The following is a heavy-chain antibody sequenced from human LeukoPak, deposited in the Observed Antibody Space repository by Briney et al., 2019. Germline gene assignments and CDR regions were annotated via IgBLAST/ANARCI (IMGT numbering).Heavy chain of an antibody. V-gene: IGHV5-51*01. CDR1: GYSFISYW. CDR2: IYPGDSDT. Sequence: GESLKISCKGSGYSFISYWIGWVRQTPGKGLEWMGIIYPGDSDTRYSPSFQGQVTISADKSINTAYLQWSSLKAADTATYYCAKGRGSEYYGMDVWGQGTTVTVSS. J-gene: IGHJ6*02. D-gene: IGHD3-16*01. CDR3: AKGRGSEYYGMDV.